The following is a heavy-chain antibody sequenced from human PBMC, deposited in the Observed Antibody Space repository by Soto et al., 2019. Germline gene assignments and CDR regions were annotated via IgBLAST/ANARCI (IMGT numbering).Heavy chain of an antibody. CDR1: GFTFRSYG. CDR3: VKGRGAMDDYYYYGIDV. CDR2: ISYDENNK. Sequence: GGSLRLSCVASGFTFRSYGMHWVRQAPGKGLEWVAVISYDENNKYYADSVKGRFTISRDNSKNTLYLKMNSLRPEDTAVYYCVKGRGAMDDYYYYGIDVWGQGTRVTVSS. J-gene: IGHJ6*02. D-gene: IGHD5-18*01. V-gene: IGHV3-30*18.